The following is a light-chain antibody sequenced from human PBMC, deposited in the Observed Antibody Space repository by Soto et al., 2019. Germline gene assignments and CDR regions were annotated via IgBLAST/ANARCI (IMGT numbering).Light chain of an antibody. J-gene: IGLJ2*01. CDR3: SSYTSKSSLI. V-gene: IGLV2-14*01. CDR2: EVR. Sequence: QSVLTQPASVSGSPGQSITTSCAGTMRDVGAYNLASWYQQHPGRAPQLIIYEVRNRPSGISFRFSGSKSGNTASLTISGLQAEDEADYYCSSYTSKSSLIFGGGTKVTVL. CDR1: MRDVGAYNL.